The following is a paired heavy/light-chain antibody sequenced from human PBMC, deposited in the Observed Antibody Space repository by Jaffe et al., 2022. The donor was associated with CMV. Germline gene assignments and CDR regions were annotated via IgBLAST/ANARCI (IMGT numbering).Light chain of an antibody. CDR3: QSYDRDLNDLV. CDR2: DNN. Sequence: QSVLTQPPSVSGAPGQRVTISCTGSSSNIGTGYAVHWYQQVAGTAPKILIYDNNNRPSGVPDRFSGSKSGTAASLAITGLQAEDEADYYCQSYDRDLNDLVFGGGTKLTVL. J-gene: IGLJ3*02. V-gene: IGLV1-40*01. CDR1: SSNIGTGYA.
Heavy chain of an antibody. D-gene: IGHD3-16*01. J-gene: IGHJ5*02. CDR3: ARGTCQWGIAPHLDT. Sequence: QVQLVQSGAEVKKPGASVKVSCKTFGATFTDYCVHWVRQAPGQGLEWMGWIHPNSSGTNYSQMFHGWVTMTRDTSISTAYLEMRGLKSDDTAAYYCARGTCQWGIAPHLDTWGQGTLVTVSS. CDR2: IHPNSSGT. V-gene: IGHV1-2*04. CDR1: GATFTDYC.